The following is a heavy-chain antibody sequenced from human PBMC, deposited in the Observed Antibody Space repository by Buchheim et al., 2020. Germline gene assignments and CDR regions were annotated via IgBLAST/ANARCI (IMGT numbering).Heavy chain of an antibody. CDR1: GFTFSSYS. CDR3: ARDQDYYDSSGYPWIDY. CDR2: ISSSSTI. Sequence: EVQLVESGGGLVQPGGSLRLSCAASGFTFSSYSMNWVRQAPGKGLEWVSYISSSSTIYYADSVKGRFTISRDNAKNSLYLQMNSLRAEDTAVYYCARDQDYYDSSGYPWIDYWGQGTL. D-gene: IGHD3-22*01. V-gene: IGHV3-48*01. J-gene: IGHJ4*02.